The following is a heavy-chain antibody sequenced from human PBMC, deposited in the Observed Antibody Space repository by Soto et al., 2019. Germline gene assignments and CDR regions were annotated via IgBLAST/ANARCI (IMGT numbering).Heavy chain of an antibody. V-gene: IGHV4-34*01. CDR3: ASPSRRWLGHRYYYGMDV. Sequence: SETLSLTCAVYGGSFSGYYWSWIRQPPGKGLEWIGEINHSGSTNYNPSLKSRVTISVDTSKNQFSLKLSSVTAADTAVYYCASPSRRWLGHRYYYGMDVWGQWTTVTVSS. D-gene: IGHD5-12*01. J-gene: IGHJ6*02. CDR2: INHSGST. CDR1: GGSFSGYY.